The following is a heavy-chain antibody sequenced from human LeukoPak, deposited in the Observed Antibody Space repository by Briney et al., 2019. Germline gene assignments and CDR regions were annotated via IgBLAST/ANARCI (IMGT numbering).Heavy chain of an antibody. J-gene: IGHJ1*01. D-gene: IGHD5-12*01. CDR3: ARGRITWRTAATIGIAEATQYFQH. CDR2: INHSGST. V-gene: IGHV4-34*01. Sequence: SETLSLTCAVYGGSFSGYYWSWIRQPPGKGLEWIGEINHSGSTNYNPSLKSRVTISVDTSKNQFSLRLSSVTAADTAVYYCARGRITWRTAATIGIAEATQYFQHWGQGTLVTVSS. CDR1: GGSFSGYY.